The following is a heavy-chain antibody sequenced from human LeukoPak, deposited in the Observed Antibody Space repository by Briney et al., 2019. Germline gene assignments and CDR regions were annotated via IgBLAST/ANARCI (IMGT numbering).Heavy chain of an antibody. J-gene: IGHJ4*02. CDR3: ARPHYDYAWRTYGSLHHFDY. CDR2: IKQDGSEK. D-gene: IGHD3-16*02. CDR1: GFTLSSYW. Sequence: GGSLRLSCAASGFTLSSYWMSWVRQSPGKGLEWVANIKQDGSEKYYVDSVKGRFTISRDNAKNSLFLQMNTLRAEDTAVYYCARPHYDYAWRTYGSLHHFDYWGQGVLVTVSS. V-gene: IGHV3-7*01.